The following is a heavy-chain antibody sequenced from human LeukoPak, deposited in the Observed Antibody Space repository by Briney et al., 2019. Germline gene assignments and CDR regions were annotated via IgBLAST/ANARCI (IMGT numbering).Heavy chain of an antibody. CDR2: IYTSGST. CDR3: ARDRGGYDWFDP. J-gene: IGHJ5*02. Sequence: SETLSLTCTVSGGSISSYYWSWIRQTAGKGLEWIGRIYTSGSTNYNPPLKSRVTMSVDTSKDQFSLKLSSVTAADTAVYYCARDRGGYDWFDPWGQGTLVTVSS. D-gene: IGHD3-22*01. V-gene: IGHV4-4*07. CDR1: GGSISSYY.